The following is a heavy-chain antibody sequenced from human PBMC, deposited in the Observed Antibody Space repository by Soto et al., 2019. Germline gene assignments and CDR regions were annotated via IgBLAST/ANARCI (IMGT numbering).Heavy chain of an antibody. D-gene: IGHD3-10*01. J-gene: IGHJ4*02. V-gene: IGHV1-8*02. Sequence: SVKLTCKESGYTFNSYGLSWVRQANGQGLEWMGWISPYSGNTDYAQKFQGRVTMTRNTSISTAYMELSSLRSEDTAVYYCARKRMVRGVYYFDYWGQGTLVTVSS. CDR2: ISPYSGNT. CDR1: GYTFNSYG. CDR3: ARKRMVRGVYYFDY.